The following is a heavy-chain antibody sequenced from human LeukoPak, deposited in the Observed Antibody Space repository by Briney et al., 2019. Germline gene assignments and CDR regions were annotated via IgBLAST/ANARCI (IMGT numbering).Heavy chain of an antibody. J-gene: IGHJ4*02. CDR2: IIPFFNTP. CDR3: ARPLTYYYETTDYPRPHFFDY. CDR1: GGTFRNHA. D-gene: IGHD3-3*01. V-gene: IGHV1-69*13. Sequence: SVKVSCKASGGTFRNHAISWLRQAPGQGLEWMGGIIPFFNTPYYEQKFQGRVAISADESTNTAYMELSSLRSEDTAVYFCARPLTYYYETTDYPRPHFFDYWGQGTLVTVSS.